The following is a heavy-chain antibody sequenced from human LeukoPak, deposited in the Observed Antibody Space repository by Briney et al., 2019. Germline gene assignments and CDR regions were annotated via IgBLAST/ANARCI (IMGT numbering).Heavy chain of an antibody. CDR1: GDSVSSNSAA. CDR3: ARELELLSYYYYGMDV. CDR2: TYYRSKWYN. V-gene: IGHV6-1*01. D-gene: IGHD1-7*01. Sequence: SQTLSLTCAISGDSVSSNSAAWNWIRQSPSKGLECLGRTYYRSKWYNDYAVSVKSRITINPDTSKNQFSLQLNSVTPEDTAVYYCARELELLSYYYYGMDVWGQGTTVTVSS. J-gene: IGHJ6*02.